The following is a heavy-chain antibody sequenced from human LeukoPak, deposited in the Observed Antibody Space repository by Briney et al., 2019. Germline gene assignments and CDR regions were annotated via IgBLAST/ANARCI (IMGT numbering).Heavy chain of an antibody. J-gene: IGHJ4*02. V-gene: IGHV4-59*01. CDR1: GGSIRSYY. CDR2: IYFSGST. Sequence: PSETLSLTCTVSGGSIRSYYWSWIRQPPGKGLEWIGYIYFSGSTSYNPSLKSRVTISVDRSKDQFSLKLSSVAAADTAVYYCARSYDTNFDYWGQGTLVTVSS. D-gene: IGHD3-3*01. CDR3: ARSYDTNFDY.